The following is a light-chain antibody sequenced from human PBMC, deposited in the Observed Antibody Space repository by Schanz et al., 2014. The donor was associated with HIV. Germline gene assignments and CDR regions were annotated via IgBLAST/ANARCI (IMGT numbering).Light chain of an antibody. J-gene: IGKJ2*01. V-gene: IGKV1-5*03. CDR2: QAS. CDR3: QQFHTYPYT. CDR1: QTIGRW. Sequence: IQMTQSPSTVSASVGDRVTITCRASQTIGRWLAWYQQKPGRAPDLLIYQASTLETGVPSRFSGRGSGTQFTLTISGLLPDDFATYFCQQFHTYPYTFGQGTKLEIK.